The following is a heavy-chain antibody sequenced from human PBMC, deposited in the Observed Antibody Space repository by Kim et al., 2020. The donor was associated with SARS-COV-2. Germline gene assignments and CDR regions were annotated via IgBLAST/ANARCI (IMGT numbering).Heavy chain of an antibody. V-gene: IGHV1-2*02. Sequence: ASVKVSCKTSGYTFTGYYIHWVRQAPGQGLEWMGWINPNSGGTNYAQKFQGRVTMTRDTSITTAYMELSRLRSDDTAVYYCTRGAPSTDGSWPHDSWGQGTRVTVSS. CDR2: INPNSGGT. D-gene: IGHD3-22*01. CDR1: GYTFTGYY. J-gene: IGHJ4*02. CDR3: TRGAPSTDGSWPHDS.